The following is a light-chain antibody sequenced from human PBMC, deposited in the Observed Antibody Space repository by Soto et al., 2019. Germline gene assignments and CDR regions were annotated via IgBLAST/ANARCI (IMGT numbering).Light chain of an antibody. CDR2: KAS. J-gene: IGKJ1*01. CDR1: QSIRSW. Sequence: DIPMTQSPSTLSASVGDRVTITCRASQSIRSWLAWYQQKPGEAPKLLIYKASNLESGVPSRFSGSGSGTEFTLIISSLQPDDSATYYCQQYDTSSRGFGQGTKVEIK. CDR3: QQYDTSSRG. V-gene: IGKV1-5*03.